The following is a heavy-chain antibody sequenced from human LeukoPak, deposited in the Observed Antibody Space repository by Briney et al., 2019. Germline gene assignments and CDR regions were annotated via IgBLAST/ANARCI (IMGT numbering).Heavy chain of an antibody. Sequence: SETLSLTCTVSGASISSYYWSWIRQPPGKGLEWIGYIYYSGSTRYNPSLKSRVTISVDTSKNQFSLKLSSVTAPDTAVYYCARVGILRFPSNWFDPWGQGTLVTVSS. J-gene: IGHJ5*02. CDR1: GASISSYY. CDR2: IYYSGST. D-gene: IGHD3-3*01. CDR3: ARVGILRFPSNWFDP. V-gene: IGHV4-59*01.